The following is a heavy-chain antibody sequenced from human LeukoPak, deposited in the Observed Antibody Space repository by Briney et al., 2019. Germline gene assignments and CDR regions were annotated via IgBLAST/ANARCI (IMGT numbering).Heavy chain of an antibody. CDR2: ISGSDSST. J-gene: IGHJ5*02. CDR3: AKGTIPTTECWFDL. Sequence: GGSLRLSCAASGFTFSSSAMSWVRQAPGKGLEWVSTISGSDSSTYYADSVKGRFTISRDNSKNTLYLQMNSLRADDTAVYYCAKGTIPTTECWFDLWGQGNLVSVSS. CDR1: GFTFSSSA. V-gene: IGHV3-23*01. D-gene: IGHD1-26*01.